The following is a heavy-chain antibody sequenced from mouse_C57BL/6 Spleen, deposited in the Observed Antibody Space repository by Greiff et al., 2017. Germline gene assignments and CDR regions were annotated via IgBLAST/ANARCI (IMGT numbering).Heavy chain of an antibody. CDR1: GYAFSSYW. V-gene: IGHV1-80*01. CDR3: ARITVVASDFDY. Sequence: VQLQQSGAELVKPGASVKISCKASGYAFSSYWMNWVKQRPGKGLEWIGQIYPGDGDTNYNGQLKGKATLTADKSSSTAYMQLSSLTSEDSAVYFCARITVVASDFDYWGQGTTLTVSS. D-gene: IGHD1-1*01. CDR2: IYPGDGDT. J-gene: IGHJ2*01.